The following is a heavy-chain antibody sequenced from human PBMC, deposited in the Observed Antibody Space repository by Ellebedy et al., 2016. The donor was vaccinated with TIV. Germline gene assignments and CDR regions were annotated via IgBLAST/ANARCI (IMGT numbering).Heavy chain of an antibody. J-gene: IGHJ4*02. CDR2: INRDESRS. Sequence: GESLKISCAASGFTFSNYWIHWVRQAPGKGLVWLSRINRDESRSTYADSVKGRFTISRDNAKNSLYLQMGSLRAEDTALYYCARDQGWAVAGTTRFDCWGQGTLVTVSS. CDR1: GFTFSNYW. D-gene: IGHD6-19*01. CDR3: ARDQGWAVAGTTRFDC. V-gene: IGHV3-74*01.